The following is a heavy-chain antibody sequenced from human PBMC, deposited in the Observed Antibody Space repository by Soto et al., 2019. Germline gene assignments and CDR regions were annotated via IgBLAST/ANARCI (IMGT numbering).Heavy chain of an antibody. V-gene: IGHV1-69*13. CDR1: GGTFSSYA. CDR3: ASRELWHSQYYYYGMDV. J-gene: IGHJ6*02. Sequence: SVKVSCKASGGTFSSYAISWVRQAPGQGLEWMGGIFPIFGTANYAQKFQGRVTITADESTSTAYMELSSLRSEDTAVYYCASRELWHSQYYYYGMDVWGQGTTVTVSS. D-gene: IGHD5-18*01. CDR2: IFPIFGTA.